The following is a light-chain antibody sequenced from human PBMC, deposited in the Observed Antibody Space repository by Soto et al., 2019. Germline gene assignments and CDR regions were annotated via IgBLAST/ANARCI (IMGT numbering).Light chain of an antibody. CDR2: KAS. Sequence: DIHMTQSPSTLSGSVGDRVTITCRASQTISSWLAWYQQKQGKAPKLLIYKASTLKSGVPSRFSGSGSGTEFTITISSLQPDDFATYYCQHYNSYSEAFGQGTKVDI. J-gene: IGKJ1*01. CDR3: QHYNSYSEA. V-gene: IGKV1-5*03. CDR1: QTISSW.